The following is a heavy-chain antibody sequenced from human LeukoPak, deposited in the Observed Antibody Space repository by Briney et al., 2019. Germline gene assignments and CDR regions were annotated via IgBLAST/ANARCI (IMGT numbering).Heavy chain of an antibody. J-gene: IGHJ4*02. CDR3: ARAGSYDY. CDR2: INPSGGST. D-gene: IGHD3-10*01. CDR1: GYMFDNYG. V-gene: IGHV1-46*02. Sequence: ASVNVSCKASGYMFDNYGINWVRQAPGQGLEWMGIINPSGGSTSYAQKFQGRVTMTRDTSTSTVYMELSSLRSEDTAVYYCARAGSYDYWGQGTLVTVSS.